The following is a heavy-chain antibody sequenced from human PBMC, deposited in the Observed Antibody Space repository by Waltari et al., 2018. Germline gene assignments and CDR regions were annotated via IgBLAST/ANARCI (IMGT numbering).Heavy chain of an antibody. CDR2: IRSKSDDETT. CDR3: RVVTIVTADY. V-gene: IGHV3-15*01. D-gene: IGHD2-21*02. CDR1: GISSSDAW. J-gene: IGHJ4*02. Sequence: EVQLVESGGGFVKPGGSLRLPCSASGISSSDAWMGWVRQAPGKGLEWVGRIRSKSDDETTDYAAPVKGRFTISRDDSENTLYLHMDSLKTDDTGVYYCRVVTIVTADYWGQGTLVTVSS.